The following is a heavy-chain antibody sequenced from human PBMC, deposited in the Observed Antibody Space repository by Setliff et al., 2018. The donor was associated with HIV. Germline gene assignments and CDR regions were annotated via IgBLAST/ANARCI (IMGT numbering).Heavy chain of an antibody. Sequence: SETLSLTCTVSGASMTDFYWSWIRQTPGKGLEWIGEINDSGSTNYNPSLKSRVTVSVDTSKNQLSLNLTSVTAADTAVYYCARCFYGSGSYSYYFDYWGQGTLVTVSS. D-gene: IGHD3-10*01. CDR3: ARCFYGSGSYSYYFDY. J-gene: IGHJ4*02. CDR2: INDSGST. CDR1: GASMTDFY. V-gene: IGHV4-59*12.